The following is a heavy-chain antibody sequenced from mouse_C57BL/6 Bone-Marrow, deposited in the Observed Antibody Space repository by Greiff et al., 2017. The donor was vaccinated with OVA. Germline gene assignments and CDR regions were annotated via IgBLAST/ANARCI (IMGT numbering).Heavy chain of an antibody. V-gene: IGHV5-15*01. J-gene: IGHJ3*01. CDR3: ARPDYGNYFAY. CDR2: ISNLAYSI. CDR1: GFTFSDYG. Sequence: DVHLVESGGGLVQPGGSLKLSCAASGFTFSDYGMAWVRQAPRKGPEWVAFISNLAYSIYYADTVTGRFTISRENAKNTLYLEMSSLRSEDTAMYYCARPDYGNYFAYWGQGTLVTVSA. D-gene: IGHD2-1*01.